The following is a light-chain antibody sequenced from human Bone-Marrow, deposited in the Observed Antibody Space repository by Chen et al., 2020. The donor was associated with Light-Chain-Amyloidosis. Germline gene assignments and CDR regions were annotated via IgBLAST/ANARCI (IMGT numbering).Light chain of an antibody. J-gene: IGKJ1*01. CDR2: AAS. CDR3: QKYNSAPRT. CDR1: QCISNY. Sequence: DIKMTQSPSSLSASVGDRVTITCRASQCISNYLAWYQQKPGKVPKLLIYAASTLQSGVPSRFSGSGSGTDFTLTISSLQPEDVATYYCQKYNSAPRTFGQGTKVEIK. V-gene: IGKV1-27*01.